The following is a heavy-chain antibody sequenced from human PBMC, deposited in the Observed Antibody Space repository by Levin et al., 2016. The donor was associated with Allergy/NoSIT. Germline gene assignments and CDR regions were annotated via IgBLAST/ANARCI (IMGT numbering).Heavy chain of an antibody. CDR3: ARGWKKPSSTSCWYFDL. CDR1: GGSFSGYY. Sequence: SETLSLTCAVYGGSFSGYYWSWIRQPPGKGLEWIGEINHSGSTNYNPSLKSRVTISVDTSKNQFSLKLSSVTAADTAVYYCARGWKKPSSTSCWYFDLWGRGTLVTVSS. V-gene: IGHV4-34*01. J-gene: IGHJ2*01. D-gene: IGHD2-2*01. CDR2: INHSGST.